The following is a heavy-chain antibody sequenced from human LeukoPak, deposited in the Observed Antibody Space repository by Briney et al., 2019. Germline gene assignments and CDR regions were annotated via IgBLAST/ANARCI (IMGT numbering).Heavy chain of an antibody. CDR3: ATVEVVVPAAIPSDAFDI. J-gene: IGHJ3*02. CDR2: ISAYNGNT. V-gene: IGHV1-18*01. Sequence: GASVNVSCKASGYTFTSYGISWVRQAPGQGLEWMGWISAYNGNTNYAQKLQGRVTMTTDTSTSTAYMELRSLRSEDTAVYYCATVEVVVPAAIPSDAFDIWGQGTMVTVSS. D-gene: IGHD2-2*02. CDR1: GYTFTSYG.